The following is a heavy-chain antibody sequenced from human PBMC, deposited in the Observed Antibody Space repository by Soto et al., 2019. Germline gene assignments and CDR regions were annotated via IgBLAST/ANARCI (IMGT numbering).Heavy chain of an antibody. D-gene: IGHD3-9*01. CDR3: ARGGNGYDFLPGFSHQH. CDR2: SYYSGYT. CDR1: GGSISSGDYY. J-gene: IGHJ4*02. Sequence: SETLSLTCTVSGGSISSGDYYWSWIRQPPGKGLEWIGYSYYSGYTYYNPSLKSRVTISVDTSKNQFSLKLRSVTAADTAVYYCARGGNGYDFLPGFSHQHWGQGTLGTVS. V-gene: IGHV4-30-4*01.